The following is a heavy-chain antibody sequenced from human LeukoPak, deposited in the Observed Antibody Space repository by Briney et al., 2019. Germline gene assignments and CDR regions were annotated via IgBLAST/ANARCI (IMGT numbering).Heavy chain of an antibody. J-gene: IGHJ4*02. D-gene: IGHD3-3*01. V-gene: IGHV1-18*01. CDR2: ISAYNGNT. CDR3: ARYYDFWSGHKTIDY. Sequence: GASVKVSCKASGYTFTSYGISWVRQAPGQGLEWMGWISAYNGNTNYAQKLQGRVTMTTDTSTSTAYMELRSLRSDDTAVYYCARYYDFWSGHKTIDYWGQGTLVTVSS. CDR1: GYTFTSYG.